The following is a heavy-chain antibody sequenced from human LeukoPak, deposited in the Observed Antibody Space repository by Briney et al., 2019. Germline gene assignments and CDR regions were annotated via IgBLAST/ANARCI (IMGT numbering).Heavy chain of an antibody. CDR1: GGSISSSSYY. Sequence: SETLSLTGTVSGGSISSSSYYWGWIRQPPGKGLEWIGSIYYSGSTYYNPALKSRVTITVDTSKNQFPLKLSSVTAADTAVYYCARGLGYCSSTSCENWFDPWGQGTLVTVSS. CDR2: IYYSGST. D-gene: IGHD2-2*01. V-gene: IGHV4-39*06. J-gene: IGHJ5*02. CDR3: ARGLGYCSSTSCENWFDP.